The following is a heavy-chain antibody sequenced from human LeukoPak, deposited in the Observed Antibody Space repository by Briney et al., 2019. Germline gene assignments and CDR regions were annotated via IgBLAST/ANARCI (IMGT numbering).Heavy chain of an antibody. V-gene: IGHV3-30*02. CDR3: AKVGFLEWLVDPHVFDI. Sequence: PGGSLRLSCAASGFTFSSYGMHWVRQAPGKGLEWVAFIRYDGSNKYYADSVKGRFTISRDNSKNTLYLQMNSLRAEDTAVYYCAKVGFLEWLVDPHVFDIWGQGTMVTVSS. CDR1: GFTFSSYG. D-gene: IGHD3-3*01. J-gene: IGHJ3*02. CDR2: IRYDGSNK.